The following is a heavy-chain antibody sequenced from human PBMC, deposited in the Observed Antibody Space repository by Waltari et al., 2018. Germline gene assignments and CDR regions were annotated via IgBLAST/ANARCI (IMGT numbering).Heavy chain of an antibody. CDR3: AIARYRSGSPGYFDY. J-gene: IGHJ4*02. CDR2: IIPSFGTA. V-gene: IGHV1-69*12. D-gene: IGHD3-10*01. CDR1: GGSFSSYA. Sequence: QVQLVQSGAEVKKPGAAVKVTCKASGGSFSSYAISGGRQCPGEGLEWLGGIIPSFGTANYAPKVQGCVTITADASTRTAYMELSRLGSEDAAVYYCAIARYRSGSPGYFDYWGQGTLVTVSS.